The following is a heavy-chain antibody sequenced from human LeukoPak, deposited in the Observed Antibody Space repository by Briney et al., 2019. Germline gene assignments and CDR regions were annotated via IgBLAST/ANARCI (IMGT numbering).Heavy chain of an antibody. CDR3: ARVVTIFGVVIINYMDV. J-gene: IGHJ6*03. CDR1: GGSISSYY. D-gene: IGHD3-3*01. V-gene: IGHV4-59*01. CDR2: IYYSGST. Sequence: SETLSLTCTVSGGSISSYYWSRIRQPPGKGLEWIGYIYYSGSTNYNPSLKSRVTISVDTSKNQFSLKLSSVTAADTAVYYCARVVTIFGVVIINYMDVWGKGTTVTVSS.